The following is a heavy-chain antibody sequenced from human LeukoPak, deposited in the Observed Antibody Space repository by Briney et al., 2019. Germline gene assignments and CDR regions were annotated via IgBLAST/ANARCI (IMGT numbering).Heavy chain of an antibody. CDR1: GFTLSSYW. CDR3: AKTRRDGYNSYYYYMDV. J-gene: IGHJ6*03. D-gene: IGHD5-24*01. Sequence: GGSLRLSCVASGFTLSSYWMSWVRQAPGKGLEWVANIKQDGSEKYYVDSVMGRFTISRDNAKNSLYLQMNSLRAEDTAVYYCAKTRRDGYNSYYYYMDVWGKGTTVTVSS. V-gene: IGHV3-7*03. CDR2: IKQDGSEK.